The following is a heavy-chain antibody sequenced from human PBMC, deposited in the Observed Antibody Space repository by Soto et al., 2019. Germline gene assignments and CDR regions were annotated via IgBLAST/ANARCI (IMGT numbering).Heavy chain of an antibody. D-gene: IGHD6-13*01. Sequence: QVQLVESGGGVVQPGRSLRLSCAASGFTFSSYGMHWVRQAPGKGLEWVAVIWYDGSNKYYADSVKGRFTISRDNSKNTLYLQMNSLRAEDTAVYYCARDLYITGGVSWYLFDYWGQGTLVTVSS. CDR1: GFTFSSYG. V-gene: IGHV3-33*01. J-gene: IGHJ4*02. CDR2: IWYDGSNK. CDR3: ARDLYITGGVSWYLFDY.